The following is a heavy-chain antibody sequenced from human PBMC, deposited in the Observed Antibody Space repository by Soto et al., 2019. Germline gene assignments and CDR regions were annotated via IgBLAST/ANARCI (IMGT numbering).Heavy chain of an antibody. J-gene: IGHJ5*02. CDR1: GGSIISGDYY. V-gene: IGHV4-30-4*01. CDR3: ARESACYGSSTSCYNWFDP. CDR2: IYYSGST. Sequence: PSETLSLTCTVSGGSIISGDYYFICIRQPPWKGLEWIGYIYYSGSTYYNPSLKSRVTISVDTSKNQFSLKLSSVTAADTAVYYCARESACYGSSTSCYNWFDPWGQGTLVTVSS. D-gene: IGHD2-2*01.